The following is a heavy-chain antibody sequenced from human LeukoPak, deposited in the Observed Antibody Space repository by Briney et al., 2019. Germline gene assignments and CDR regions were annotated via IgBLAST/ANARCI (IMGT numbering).Heavy chain of an antibody. CDR3: AKDHGSFPRITIFGVTNLRYYFDY. J-gene: IGHJ4*02. D-gene: IGHD3-3*01. CDR2: IRYDGSNK. V-gene: IGHV3-30*02. CDR1: GFTFSSYG. Sequence: PGGSLRLSCAASGFTFSSYGMHWVRQAPGKGLEWVAFIRYDGSNKYYADSVKGRFTISRDNSKNTLYLQMNSLRAEDTAVYYCAKDHGSFPRITIFGVTNLRYYFDYWGQGTLVTVSS.